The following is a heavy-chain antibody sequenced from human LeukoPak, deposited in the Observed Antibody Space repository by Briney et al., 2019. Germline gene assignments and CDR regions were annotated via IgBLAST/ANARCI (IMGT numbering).Heavy chain of an antibody. Sequence: PGGSLRLSCAASGFTFSSYNMNWVRQAPGKGLEWVSSITSSSNYIYYADSVKGRFTISRDNTKNSLYLQMNSLRAEDTTVYYCARDCWDYGSGSYCGIDYWGQGTLVTVSS. V-gene: IGHV3-21*03. J-gene: IGHJ4*02. CDR3: ARDCWDYGSGSYCGIDY. CDR2: ITSSSNYI. CDR1: GFTFSSYN. D-gene: IGHD3-10*01.